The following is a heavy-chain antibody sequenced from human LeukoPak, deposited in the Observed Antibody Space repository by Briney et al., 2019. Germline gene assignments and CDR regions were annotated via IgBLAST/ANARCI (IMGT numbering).Heavy chain of an antibody. CDR1: GFTFSGYS. V-gene: IGHV3-64D*06. Sequence: PGGSLRLSCSASGFTFSGYSMYWVRQAPGKGLEYVSDISSNGGRTYYADSVKGRFTISRDNSKNTVYLQMSSLRAEDTAVYYCVKGAHGFHLDYWGQGTLVTVSS. D-gene: IGHD5-24*01. CDR2: ISSNGGRT. J-gene: IGHJ4*02. CDR3: VKGAHGFHLDY.